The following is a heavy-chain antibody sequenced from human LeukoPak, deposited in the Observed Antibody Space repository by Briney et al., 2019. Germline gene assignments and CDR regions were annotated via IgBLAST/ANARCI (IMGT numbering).Heavy chain of an antibody. CDR2: IYYSGST. CDR1: GGSISSYY. V-gene: IGHV4-59*01. D-gene: IGHD4-17*01. CDR3: ARGDVDYGDYVGWFDP. J-gene: IGHJ5*02. Sequence: SETLSLTCTVSGGSISSYYWSWIRQPPGKGLEWIGYIYYSGSTNYNPSLKSRVTISVDTSKNQFSLKLSSVTAADTAVYYCARGDVDYGDYVGWFDPWGQGTLATVSS.